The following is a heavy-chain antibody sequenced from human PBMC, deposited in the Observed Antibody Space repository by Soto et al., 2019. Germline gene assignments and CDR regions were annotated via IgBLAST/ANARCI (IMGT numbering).Heavy chain of an antibody. V-gene: IGHV3-33*01. CDR1: GFTFSSYG. CDR3: ARDSWGSYRFPSETDY. CDR2: IWYDGSNK. D-gene: IGHD3-16*02. Sequence: QPGGSLRLSCAASGFTFSSYGMHWVRQAPGKGLEWVAVIWYDGSNKYYADSVKGRFTISRDNSKNTLYLQMNSLRAEDTAVYYCARDSWGSYRFPSETDYWGQGTLVTVSS. J-gene: IGHJ4*02.